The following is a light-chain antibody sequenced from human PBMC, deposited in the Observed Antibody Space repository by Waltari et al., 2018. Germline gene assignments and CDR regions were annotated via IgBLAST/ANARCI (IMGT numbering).Light chain of an antibody. CDR1: QSFVYSDGNTY. Sequence: DVVMTQSPLSLPVTLGQPASISCRSSQSFVYSDGNTYLNWFQQRPGQSPRRLIYKVSNRDSGVPDRFSGSGSGTDFTLTINGLQPEDFATYYCQQSSSTLMYTFGQGTKVEI. CDR2: KVS. J-gene: IGKJ2*01. CDR3: QQSSSTLMYT. V-gene: IGKV2-30*01.